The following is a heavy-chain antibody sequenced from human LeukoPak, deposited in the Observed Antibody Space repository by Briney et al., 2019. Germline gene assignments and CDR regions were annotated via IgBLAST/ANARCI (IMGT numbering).Heavy chain of an antibody. CDR2: ISGSSGST. CDR3: AKGTGQLGFYYFDY. V-gene: IGHV3-23*01. D-gene: IGHD1-1*01. CDR1: GFTFSSYA. Sequence: GGSLRLSCAASGFTFSSYAMSWVRQAPGKGLEWVSAISGSSGSTYYADSVKGRFTISRDNSKNTLYLQMNSLRAEDTAVYYCAKGTGQLGFYYFDYWGQGTLVTVSS. J-gene: IGHJ4*02.